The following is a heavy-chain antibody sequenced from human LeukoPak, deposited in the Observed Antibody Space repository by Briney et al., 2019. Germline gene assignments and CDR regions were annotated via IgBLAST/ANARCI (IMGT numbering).Heavy chain of an antibody. CDR3: ARGGAARWFDP. Sequence: PSETLSLTCTVSGGSISSSSYYWGWIRQPPGKGLEWIGSIYYSGSTYYNPSLKSRVTTSVDTSKNQFSLKLSSVTAADTAVYYCARGGAARWFDPWGQGTLVTVSS. V-gene: IGHV4-39*01. D-gene: IGHD6-13*01. CDR2: IYYSGST. J-gene: IGHJ5*02. CDR1: GGSISSSSYY.